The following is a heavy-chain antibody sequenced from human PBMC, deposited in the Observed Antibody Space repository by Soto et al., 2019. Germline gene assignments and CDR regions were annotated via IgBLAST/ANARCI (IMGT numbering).Heavy chain of an antibody. D-gene: IGHD3-9*01. J-gene: IGHJ6*02. CDR2: IKQDGSEK. V-gene: IGHV3-7*05. Sequence: GGSLRLSCAASGFTFSSYWMSWVRQAPGKGLEWVANIKQDGSEKYYVDSVKGRFTISRDNAKNSLYLQMNSLRAEDTAVYYCASDSPRLRYFDWLFYYYGMDVWGQGTTVTVSS. CDR3: ASDSPRLRYFDWLFYYYGMDV. CDR1: GFTFSSYW.